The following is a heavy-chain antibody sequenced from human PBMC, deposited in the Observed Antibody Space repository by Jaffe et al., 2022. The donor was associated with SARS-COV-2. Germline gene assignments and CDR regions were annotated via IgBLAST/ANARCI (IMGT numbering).Heavy chain of an antibody. J-gene: IGHJ4*02. D-gene: IGHD6-6*01. CDR2: IRSKANSYAT. V-gene: IGHV3-73*01. Sequence: EVQLVESGGGLVQPGGSLKLSCAASGFTFSGSAMHWVRQASGKGLEWVGRIRSKANSYATAYAASVKGRFTISRDDSKNTAYLQMNSLKTEDTAVYYCTREDSSSPEADIDYWGQGTLVTVSS. CDR1: GFTFSGSA. CDR3: TREDSSSPEADIDY.